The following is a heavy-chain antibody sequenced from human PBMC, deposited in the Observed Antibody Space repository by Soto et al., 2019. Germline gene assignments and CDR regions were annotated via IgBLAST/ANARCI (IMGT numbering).Heavy chain of an antibody. CDR2: IWYDGSNK. V-gene: IGHV3-33*01. CDR3: AIMAWWYSSGWYGGVDFDY. Sequence: GGSLRLSCAASGFTFSSYGMHWVRQAPGKGLEWVAVIWYDGSNKYYADSVKGRFTISRDNSKNTLYLQMNSLRAEDTAVYYCAIMAWWYSSGWYGGVDFDYWGQGTLVTVSS. D-gene: IGHD6-19*01. J-gene: IGHJ4*02. CDR1: GFTFSSYG.